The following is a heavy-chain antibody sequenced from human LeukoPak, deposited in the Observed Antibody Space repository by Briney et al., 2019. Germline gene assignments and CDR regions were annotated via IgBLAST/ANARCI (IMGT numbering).Heavy chain of an antibody. CDR3: ASASIAARPGPLFDY. Sequence: SVKVSCKASGGTFSSYAISWVRQAPGQGLGWMGRIIPIFGTANYAQKFQGRVTITTDESTSTAYMELSSLRSEDTAVYYCASASIAARPGPLFDYWGQGTLVTVSS. CDR2: IIPIFGTA. J-gene: IGHJ4*02. CDR1: GGTFSSYA. D-gene: IGHD6-6*01. V-gene: IGHV1-69*05.